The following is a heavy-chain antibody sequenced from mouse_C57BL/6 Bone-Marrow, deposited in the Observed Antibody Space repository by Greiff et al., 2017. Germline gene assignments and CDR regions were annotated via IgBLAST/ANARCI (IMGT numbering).Heavy chain of an antibody. CDR2: IDPENGDT. V-gene: IGHV14-4*01. CDR3: TTLVVSGAMDY. D-gene: IGHD2-12*01. J-gene: IGHJ4*01. CDR1: GFNIKDDY. Sequence: EVQLVESGAELVRPGASVKLSCTASGFNIKDDYMHWVKQRPEQGLEWIGWIDPENGDTEYASKFQGKATITADTSSNTAYLQLSSLTSEDTAVYYCTTLVVSGAMDYWGQGTSVTVSS.